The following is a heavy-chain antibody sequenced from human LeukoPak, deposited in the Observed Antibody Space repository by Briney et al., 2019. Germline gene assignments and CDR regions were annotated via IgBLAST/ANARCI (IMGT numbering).Heavy chain of an antibody. D-gene: IGHD1-1*01. J-gene: IGHJ3*01. V-gene: IGHV3-21*01. CDR2: ISTRDTFI. Sequence: GVSLRLSCEASGFTFSTYSMAWVRQTPGEGLEWLSSISTRDTFINYADSVKGRFTISRDNANNSLLLQMTSLRAEDTAIYYCARWKPRSDAFDFWGKGTMVIVSS. CDR1: GFTFSTYS. CDR3: ARWKPRSDAFDF.